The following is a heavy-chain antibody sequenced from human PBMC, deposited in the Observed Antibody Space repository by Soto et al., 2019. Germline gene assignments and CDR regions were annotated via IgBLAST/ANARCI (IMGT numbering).Heavy chain of an antibody. Sequence: ASVKVSCKASGYTFTNYYIHWVRQAPGQGLEWMGKIHPSGGSTNSAQKFQGRVTMTRDTSTSTVYMELSSLRSEDTAIYYCARDRWACGSTSCYSGSPWFDPWGQGTLVTVSS. J-gene: IGHJ5*02. D-gene: IGHD2-2*02. CDR1: GYTFTNYY. V-gene: IGHV1-46*01. CDR2: IHPSGGST. CDR3: ARDRWACGSTSCYSGSPWFDP.